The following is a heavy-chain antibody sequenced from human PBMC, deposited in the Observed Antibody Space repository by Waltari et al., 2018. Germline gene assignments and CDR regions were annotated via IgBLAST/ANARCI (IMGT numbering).Heavy chain of an antibody. V-gene: IGHV4-34*01. CDR1: GGSFSGYY. D-gene: IGHD6-6*01. J-gene: IGHJ6*03. CDR3: ARQRQLAMYYYYYYMDV. CDR2: INHSGST. Sequence: QVQLQQWGAGLLKPSETLSLTCAVYGGSFSGYYWSWIRQPPGKGLEWIGEINHSGSTNSNPSLKSRVTISVDTSKNQFSLKLSSVTAADTAVYYCARQRQLAMYYYYYYMDVWGKGTTVTVSS.